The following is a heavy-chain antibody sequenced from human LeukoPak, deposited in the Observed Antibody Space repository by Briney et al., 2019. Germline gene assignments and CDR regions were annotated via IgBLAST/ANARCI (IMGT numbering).Heavy chain of an antibody. V-gene: IGHV3-23*01. Sequence: PGGSLRLSCAASGFIFSNYAMSWVRQAPGKGLEWVSAITNSGGTTYYADSVKGRFTISRDNSKNTLYLQMNSLRAEDTAVYYCARDPGGNSDYWGQGTLVTVSS. J-gene: IGHJ4*02. CDR3: ARDPGGNSDY. D-gene: IGHD4-23*01. CDR1: GFIFSNYA. CDR2: ITNSGGTT.